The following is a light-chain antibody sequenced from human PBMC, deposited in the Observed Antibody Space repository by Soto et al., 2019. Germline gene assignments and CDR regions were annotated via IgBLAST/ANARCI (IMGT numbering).Light chain of an antibody. CDR1: SSDVGAYNY. CDR2: EVT. J-gene: IGLJ1*01. Sequence: QSALTQPASVSGSPGQSITISCTGTSSDVGAYNYVSWYQHHPGKVPKLLIYEVTNRPSGVSDRFSGSKSGNTASLTISGLQAEDDADYYCSSKRDSSTLFVFGTGTKVTVL. V-gene: IGLV2-14*01. CDR3: SSKRDSSTLFV.